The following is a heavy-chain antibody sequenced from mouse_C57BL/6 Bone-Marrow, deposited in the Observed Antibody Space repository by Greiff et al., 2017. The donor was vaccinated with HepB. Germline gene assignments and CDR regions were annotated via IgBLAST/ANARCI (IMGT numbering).Heavy chain of an antibody. J-gene: IGHJ2*01. CDR3: ASFSTTTPFDY. D-gene: IGHD1-2*01. Sequence: EVQWVESGGGLVQPGGSLSLSCAASGLTFTDYYISWVRQPPRNALVWLGFIRNKANGYTTEYSASVKGWLTISRDNSQIILYLQMDALRATDSAKYYCASFSTTTPFDYWGQGTTLTVSS. CDR2: IRNKANGYTT. V-gene: IGHV7-3*01. CDR1: GLTFTDYY.